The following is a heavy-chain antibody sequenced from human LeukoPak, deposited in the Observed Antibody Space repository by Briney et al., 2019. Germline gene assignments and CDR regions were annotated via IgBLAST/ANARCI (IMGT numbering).Heavy chain of an antibody. Sequence: PSETLSLTCTVSGGSISSGGYYWSWMRQRPGKGLEWIGYIYHSGSTYYNPSLKSRVTISVDRSKNQFSLKLSSVTAADTAVYYCAQGDYLDYWGQGTLVTVSS. V-gene: IGHV4-30-2*01. CDR1: GGSISSGGYY. CDR2: IYHSGST. CDR3: AQGDYLDY. J-gene: IGHJ4*02.